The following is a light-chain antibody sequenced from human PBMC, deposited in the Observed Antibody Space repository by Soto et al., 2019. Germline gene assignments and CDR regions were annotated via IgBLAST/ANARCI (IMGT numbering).Light chain of an antibody. J-gene: IGKJ5*01. CDR1: QVLVHSDGIAY. CDR3: MQGTHWPIT. CDR2: KVS. V-gene: IGKV2-30*02. Sequence: EVVMTQSQLSLPVTLGQPASISCRSSQVLVHSDGIAYFSWFQQRPGRSPRRLIYKVSNRDSGVPARFSGSGSGTDFALKISRVEAEDVGVYYCMQGTHWPITFGQGTRLEIK.